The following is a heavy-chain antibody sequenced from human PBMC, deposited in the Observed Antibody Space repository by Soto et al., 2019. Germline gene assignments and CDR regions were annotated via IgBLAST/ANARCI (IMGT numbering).Heavy chain of an antibody. D-gene: IGHD1-1*01. CDR3: ASLLGTATTFLS. CDR2: ISPDGSAQ. Sequence: PGGSLRLSCAASGFSFSTSWMSWVRQPPGRGLEWVASISPDGSAQHYVDSVKGRFTISRDNAKISVFLQMNSLRADDTAVYYCASLLGTATTFLSWGQGTLVTVSS. J-gene: IGHJ5*02. V-gene: IGHV3-7*01. CDR1: GFSFSTSW.